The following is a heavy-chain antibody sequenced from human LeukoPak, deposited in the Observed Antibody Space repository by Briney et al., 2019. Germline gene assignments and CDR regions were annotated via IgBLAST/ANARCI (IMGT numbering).Heavy chain of an antibody. J-gene: IGHJ3*02. V-gene: IGHV1-8*03. D-gene: IGHD3-22*01. CDR2: MNPNSGNT. Sequence: GASVKVSCKASGYTFTSYDINWVRQATGQGLEWMGWMNPNSGNTGYAQKFQGRVTTTRNTSISTAYMELSSLRSEDTAVYYCARGHYYDSSGYYYAYAFDIWGQGTMVTVSS. CDR1: GYTFTSYD. CDR3: ARGHYYDSSGYYYAYAFDI.